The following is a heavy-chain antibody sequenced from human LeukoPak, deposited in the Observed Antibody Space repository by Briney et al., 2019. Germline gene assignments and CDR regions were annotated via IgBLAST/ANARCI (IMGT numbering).Heavy chain of an antibody. V-gene: IGHV3-7*01. Sequence: GGSLRLSCAASGFTFSNSWMSWVRQAPGRGLEWVASINQHGSQIHYVDSVKGRFTISRDNAKNSLYLQMNSLRAEDTAVYYCARDPSSKVAGIGDAFDIWGQGTMVTVSS. D-gene: IGHD6-19*01. J-gene: IGHJ3*02. CDR2: INQHGSQI. CDR1: GFTFSNSW. CDR3: ARDPSSKVAGIGDAFDI.